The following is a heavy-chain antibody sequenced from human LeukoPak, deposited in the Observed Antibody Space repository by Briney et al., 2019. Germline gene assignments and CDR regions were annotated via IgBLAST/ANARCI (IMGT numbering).Heavy chain of an antibody. Sequence: PSETLSLTCTVSGYSISSGYYWGWIRQPPGKGLEWIGSIYHSGSTYYNPSLKSRVTISVDTSKNQFSLKLSSVTAADTAVYYCARDPSSYDRGEGRPLDYWGQGTLVIVSS. CDR3: ARDPSSYDRGEGRPLDY. V-gene: IGHV4-38-2*02. CDR2: IYHSGST. D-gene: IGHD3-22*01. J-gene: IGHJ4*02. CDR1: GYSISSGYY.